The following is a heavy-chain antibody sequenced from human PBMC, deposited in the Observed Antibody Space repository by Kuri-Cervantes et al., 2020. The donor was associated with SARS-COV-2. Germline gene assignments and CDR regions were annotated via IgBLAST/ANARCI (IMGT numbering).Heavy chain of an antibody. CDR1: GFTFGDYA. D-gene: IGHD3-3*01. CDR3: ATGMRYDSDGWYYYGMDV. V-gene: IGHV1-24*01. J-gene: IGHJ6*02. Sequence: GGSLRLSCTASGFTFGDYAMSWVRQAPGKGLEWMGGFDPEDGETIYAQKFQGRVTMTEDTSTDTAYMELSSLRSEDTAVYYCATGMRYDSDGWYYYGMDVWGQGTTVTVSS. CDR2: FDPEDGET.